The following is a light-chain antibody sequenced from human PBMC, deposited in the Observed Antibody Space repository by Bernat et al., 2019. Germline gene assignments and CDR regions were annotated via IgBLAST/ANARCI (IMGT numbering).Light chain of an antibody. CDR1: SSDVGSNS. V-gene: IGLV1-44*01. Sequence: QSVLTQPPSASGTPGQRVTISCSGSSSDVGSNSVTWYQQFPGTAPKVLMYATNQRPSGVPDRFFGSKSGTSASLAISGLQSDDEANYYCASWDDSLNGWVFGGGTRLTVL. J-gene: IGLJ3*02. CDR3: ASWDDSLNGWV. CDR2: ATN.